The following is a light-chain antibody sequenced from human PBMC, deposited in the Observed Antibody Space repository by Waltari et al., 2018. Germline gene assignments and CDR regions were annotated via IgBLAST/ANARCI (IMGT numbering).Light chain of an antibody. CDR3: QQFDRSPPVT. V-gene: IGKV3-20*01. CDR2: DAS. CDR1: QSIR. J-gene: IGKJ4*01. Sequence: EIVLTQSPGTLSLSPGETATLSCRASQSIRLAWYQPKPGQAPILLIHDASKRATGIPDRFSGSGSVTDFTLTISRLEPEDFAMYYCQQFDRSPPVTFGGGTKVEIK.